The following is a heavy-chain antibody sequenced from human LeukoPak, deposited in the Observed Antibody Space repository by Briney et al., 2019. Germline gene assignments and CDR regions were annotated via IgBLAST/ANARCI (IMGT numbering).Heavy chain of an antibody. CDR3: ATERIAARRLIWGNWFDP. CDR1: GYTLTEFS. CDR2: FDPEDGET. J-gene: IGHJ5*02. D-gene: IGHD6-6*01. Sequence: ASVKVSCKVSGYTLTEFSMHWVRQAPGKGLEWMGGFDPEDGETIYAQKFQGRVTMTEDTSTDTAYMELSSLRSEDTAVYYCATERIAARRLIWGNWFDPWGQGTLVTVSS. V-gene: IGHV1-24*01.